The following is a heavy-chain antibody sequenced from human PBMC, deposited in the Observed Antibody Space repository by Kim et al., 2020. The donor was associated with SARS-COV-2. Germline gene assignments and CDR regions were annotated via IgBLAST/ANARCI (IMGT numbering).Heavy chain of an antibody. D-gene: IGHD6-19*01. CDR3: AKDLKTGHGSGWYYYYYGMDV. Sequence: GGSLRLSCAASGITFSRCGMHWVRQAPGKGLEWVAVISYDGSNKNYADSVKGRFTISRDNSKNTLYLQMNSLRAEDTAVYYCAKDLKTGHGSGWYYYYYGMDVWGQGTTGSVSS. V-gene: IGHV3-30*18. CDR2: ISYDGSNK. CDR1: GITFSRCG. J-gene: IGHJ6*02.